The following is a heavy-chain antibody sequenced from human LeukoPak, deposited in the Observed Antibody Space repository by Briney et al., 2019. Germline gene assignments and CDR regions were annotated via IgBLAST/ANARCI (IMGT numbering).Heavy chain of an antibody. D-gene: IGHD3-3*01. J-gene: IGHJ4*02. CDR3: AREGWDFWSGYLKYYFDY. V-gene: IGHV4-4*07. CDR1: GGSISSYY. Sequence: SETLSLTCTVSGGSISSYYWSWIRQPAGKGLEWIGRIYTSGSTNYNPSLKSRVTMSVDTSKNQFSLKLSSVTAADTAVYYCAREGWDFWSGYLKYYFDYWGQGTLVTVSS. CDR2: IYTSGST.